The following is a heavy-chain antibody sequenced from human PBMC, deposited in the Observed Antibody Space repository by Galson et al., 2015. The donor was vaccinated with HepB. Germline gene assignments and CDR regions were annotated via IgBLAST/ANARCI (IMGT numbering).Heavy chain of an antibody. J-gene: IGHJ4*02. D-gene: IGHD3-10*01. CDR2: IWYDGSKD. CDR3: ARYYGNYRAFDY. Sequence: SLRLSCAASGNTFSSHGMHWVRQAPGKGLEWVALIWYDGSKDYYLESVKGRFAVSRDNSKSILYLQMNSLRAEDTAVYYCARYYGNYRAFDYWGQGTLVTVSS. V-gene: IGHV3-33*04. CDR1: GNTFSSHG.